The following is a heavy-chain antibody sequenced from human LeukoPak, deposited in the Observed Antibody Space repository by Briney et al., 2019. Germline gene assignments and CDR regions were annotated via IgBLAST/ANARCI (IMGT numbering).Heavy chain of an antibody. Sequence: GGSLRLSCAVSGFIISSIYMSWVRQAPGEGLEWGTVIYSGGSTYYEDSVKGSFTISRNNSKNTPYLQMNSLRAEDTAEYYCARGRAFHYYGMDVWGQGTTVTVSS. J-gene: IGHJ6*02. D-gene: IGHD2/OR15-2a*01. CDR3: ARGRAFHYYGMDV. CDR2: IYSGGST. CDR1: GFIISSIY. V-gene: IGHV3-66*01.